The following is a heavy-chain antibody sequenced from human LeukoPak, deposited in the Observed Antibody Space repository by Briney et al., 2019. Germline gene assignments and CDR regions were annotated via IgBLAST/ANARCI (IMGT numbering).Heavy chain of an antibody. CDR3: ARGLFDYVWGSYRYYYHYMDV. CDR2: INHSGST. CDR1: GGSLSGYY. J-gene: IGHJ6*03. D-gene: IGHD3-16*02. V-gene: IGHV4-34*01. Sequence: SETLSLTCAVYGGSLSGYYWSWIRQPPGKGLEWIGEINHSGSTNYNPSLKSRVTISVDTSKNQFSLKLSSVTAADTAVYYCARGLFDYVWGSYRYYYHYMDVWGKGTTVTVSS.